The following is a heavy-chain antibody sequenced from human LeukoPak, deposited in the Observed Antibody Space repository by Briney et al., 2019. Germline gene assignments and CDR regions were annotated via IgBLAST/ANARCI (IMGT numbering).Heavy chain of an antibody. CDR1: GFTLSSYS. V-gene: IGHV3-64*01. D-gene: IGHD6-19*01. Sequence: PGGSLRLPCAASGFTLSSYSMHWVRQAPGKGLEFFSAISKNGRNTYYGNSMKGRFTISRDISKNTLYLQMGSLRPEDMAVYYCARVDSGSACASWGQGILVTVSS. CDR3: ARVDSGSACAS. J-gene: IGHJ1*01. CDR2: ISKNGRNT.